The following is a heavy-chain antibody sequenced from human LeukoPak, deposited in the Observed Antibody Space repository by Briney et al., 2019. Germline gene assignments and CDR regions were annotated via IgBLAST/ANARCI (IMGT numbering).Heavy chain of an antibody. J-gene: IGHJ4*01. D-gene: IGHD6-19*01. CDR3: ARDLGYSSGHPFDY. CDR2: IWYDGSNK. V-gene: IGHV3-33*01. CDR1: GFTFSSYG. Sequence: PGRSLRLSCAASGFTFSSYGMHWVRQAPGKGLEWVAVIWYDGSNKYYADSVKGRFTISRDNSKNTLYLQMNSLRAEDTAVYYCARDLGYSSGHPFDYWGQGTLVTVSS.